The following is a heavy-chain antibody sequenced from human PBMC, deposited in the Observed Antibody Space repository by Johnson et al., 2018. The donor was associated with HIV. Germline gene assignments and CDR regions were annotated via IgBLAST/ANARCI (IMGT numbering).Heavy chain of an antibody. V-gene: IGHV3-9*01. J-gene: IGHJ3*01. CDR3: AKDKWSSSWYVAFDL. CDR2: ISWNGDNI. D-gene: IGHD6-13*01. Sequence: EVQLVESGGGLVQPGRSLRLSCAASGFTFDDYAMRWVRQVPGKGLEWVSGISWNGDNIVYAESVRGRFTISRDNAKNSLYLQMNSLRPEDTALYYCAKDKWSSSWYVAFDLWGQGTMVTVSS. CDR1: GFTFDDYA.